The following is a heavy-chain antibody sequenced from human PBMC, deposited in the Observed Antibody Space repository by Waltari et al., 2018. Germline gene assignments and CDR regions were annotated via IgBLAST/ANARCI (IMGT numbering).Heavy chain of an antibody. Sequence: EVQLLESGGGLVQPGGSLRLSCAASGFTFNNYAMDWVRQAPGKGLEWVSAISASGDRAYYTDSVQGRFTMSRDNSKNILYLHMNSLRADDTAVYYCARDEARGGSAFDIWGQGTLVTVSS. CDR2: ISASGDRA. V-gene: IGHV3-23*01. CDR1: GFTFNNYA. CDR3: ARDEARGGSAFDI. J-gene: IGHJ3*02. D-gene: IGHD3-16*01.